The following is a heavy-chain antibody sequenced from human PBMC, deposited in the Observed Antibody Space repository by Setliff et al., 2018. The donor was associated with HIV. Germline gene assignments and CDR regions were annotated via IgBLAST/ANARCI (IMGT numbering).Heavy chain of an antibody. D-gene: IGHD3-10*01. CDR1: ADSISSGTYC. J-gene: IGHJ5*02. Sequence: SETMSLTCTVSADSISSGTYCWNWIRQYPGEGLEWIGYICNSGVTNYNPSLKSVVTVSADTSKNKFSLTLRSVTAADTAVYYCARAPHVSGNFGWFDPWGQGTLVTV. CDR3: ARAPHVSGNFGWFDP. CDR2: ICNSGVT. V-gene: IGHV4-31*01.